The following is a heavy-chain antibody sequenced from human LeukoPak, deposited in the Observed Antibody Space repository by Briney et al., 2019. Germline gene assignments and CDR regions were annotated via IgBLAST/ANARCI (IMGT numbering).Heavy chain of an antibody. Sequence: ASVKVSCKASGYTFTSYYMHWVRQAPGQGLEWMGLINPSGGSTSYAQKFQGRVTMTRDTSTSTVYMELSSLRSEDTAVYYCARDTSTGTTFRDYYYYGMDVWGKETTVTVSS. CDR2: INPSGGST. D-gene: IGHD1-1*01. CDR3: ARDTSTGTTFRDYYYYGMDV. J-gene: IGHJ6*04. CDR1: GYTFTSYY. V-gene: IGHV1-46*01.